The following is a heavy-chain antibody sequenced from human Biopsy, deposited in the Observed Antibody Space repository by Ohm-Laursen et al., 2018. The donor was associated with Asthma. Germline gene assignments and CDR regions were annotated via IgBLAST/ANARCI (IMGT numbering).Heavy chain of an antibody. CDR3: ARVDTIVGVVIPIYYYYGMDV. Sequence: SLRLSCAASGFTFSSYSMNWVRQAPGKGLEWVSSISSSSSYIYYADSVKGRFTITRDNAKNSLYLQMNSLRAEDTAVYYCARVDTIVGVVIPIYYYYGMDVWGQGTAVTVS. CDR1: GFTFSSYS. V-gene: IGHV3-21*01. CDR2: ISSSSSYI. D-gene: IGHD3-3*01. J-gene: IGHJ6*02.